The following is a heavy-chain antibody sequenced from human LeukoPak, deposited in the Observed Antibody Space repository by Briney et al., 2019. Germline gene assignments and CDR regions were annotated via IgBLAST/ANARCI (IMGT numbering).Heavy chain of an antibody. J-gene: IGHJ3*02. Sequence: GGSLRLSCAASGFSLSRNGMHWVRQAPGKGLEWVSFIQSDGSEKLYADSVKGRFTTSRDNSKHTLYLEMNSLRGDDTAVYYCVKDALFAVGDAFDIWGQGTMVTVSS. CDR1: GFSLSRNG. CDR2: IQSDGSEK. V-gene: IGHV3-30*02. D-gene: IGHD3-10*02. CDR3: VKDALFAVGDAFDI.